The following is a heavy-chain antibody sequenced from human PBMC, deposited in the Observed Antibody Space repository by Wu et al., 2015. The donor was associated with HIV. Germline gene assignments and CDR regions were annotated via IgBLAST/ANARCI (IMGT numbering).Heavy chain of an antibody. Sequence: QVQLVQSGAEVKKPGASVRVSCKTSGYIFTGYFMRWVRQAPGQGLEWMGWINPSSGDTSYSQKLQSRVTMTRDTSISTVYMELSRLRFDDSAVYYCARDPQEVSGWYTHWGQGTLVTVSS. CDR2: INPSSGDT. CDR1: GYIFTGYF. CDR3: ARDPQEVSGWYTH. V-gene: IGHV1-2*02. D-gene: IGHD6-19*01. J-gene: IGHJ4*02.